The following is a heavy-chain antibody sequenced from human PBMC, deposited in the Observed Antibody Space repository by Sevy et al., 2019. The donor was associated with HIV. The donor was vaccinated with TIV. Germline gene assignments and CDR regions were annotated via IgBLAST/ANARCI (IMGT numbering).Heavy chain of an antibody. CDR2: ISYEGTET. CDR1: GFAFSTHA. J-gene: IGHJ4*01. V-gene: IGHV3-30-3*01. CDR3: ARDGGNSVKWYPLY. Sequence: GGSLRLSCAASGFAFSTHAMHWVRQAPGKGLEWVAVISYEGTETFYAASVEGRFTISRDNSKNMLSLQISSLRPEDTAVYYCARDGGNSVKWYPLYWGHGTLVTVSS. D-gene: IGHD2-2*01.